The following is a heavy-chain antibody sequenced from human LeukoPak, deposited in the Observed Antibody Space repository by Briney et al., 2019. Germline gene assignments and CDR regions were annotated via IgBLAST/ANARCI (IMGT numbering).Heavy chain of an antibody. CDR2: ISSSSSYI. Sequence: RSPRLSCAASGFTFIIYSMRWVRPAPGKVLDLVSSISSSSSYIYYADSVKGRFTISRDNAKNSLYLQMNSLRAEDTAVYYCARDNVVGATLDYWGQGTLVTVSS. CDR3: ARDNVVGATLDY. J-gene: IGHJ4*02. D-gene: IGHD1-26*01. V-gene: IGHV3-21*04. CDR1: GFTFIIYS.